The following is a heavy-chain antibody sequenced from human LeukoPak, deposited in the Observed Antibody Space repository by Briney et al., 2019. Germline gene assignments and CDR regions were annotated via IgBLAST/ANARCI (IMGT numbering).Heavy chain of an antibody. D-gene: IGHD3-22*01. V-gene: IGHV4-39*07. CDR2: IYYSGST. CDR1: GGSISSSRYS. Sequence: SETLSLTCTVSGGSISSSRYSWGWIRQPPGRGLKWIGSIYYSGSTYYNPSLKSRVTISVDTSKNQFSLKLSSVTAADTAVYYCARGGVRYYYDRWGQGTLVTVSS. CDR3: ARGGVRYYYDR. J-gene: IGHJ4*02.